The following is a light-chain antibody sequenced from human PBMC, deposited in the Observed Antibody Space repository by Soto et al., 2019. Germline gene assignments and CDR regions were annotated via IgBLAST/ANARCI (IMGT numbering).Light chain of an antibody. CDR3: QQYDTYPWT. V-gene: IGKV1-5*01. J-gene: IGKJ1*01. CDR2: DAS. CDR1: QRMSAW. Sequence: DIQMTQSPTTLSASVGDRVIITCRASQRMSAWLAWYQQKLGIAPKLLIYDASSLEDGVPSRFSGSGSGTDFTLTINSLQPDDFATYYCQQYDTYPWTFGQGTKVDIK.